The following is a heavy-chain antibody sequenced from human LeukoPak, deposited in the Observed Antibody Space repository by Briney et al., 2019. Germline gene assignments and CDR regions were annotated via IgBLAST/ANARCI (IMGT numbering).Heavy chain of an antibody. D-gene: IGHD3-22*01. CDR1: GFTFSSYA. J-gene: IGHJ4*02. V-gene: IGHV3-30-3*01. CDR2: ISYDGSNK. CDR3: ARDLSTMIAQGHFDY. Sequence: GGSLRLSCAASGFTFSSYAMHWARQAPGKGLEWVAVISYDGSNKYYADSVKGRFTISRDNSKNTLYLQMNSLRAEDTAVYYCARDLSTMIAQGHFDYWGQGTLVTVSS.